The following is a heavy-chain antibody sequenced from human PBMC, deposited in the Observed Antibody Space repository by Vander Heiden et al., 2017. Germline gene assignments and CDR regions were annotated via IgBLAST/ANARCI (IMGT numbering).Heavy chain of an antibody. CDR3: AKELFVKWFDT. Sequence: QVQLVESGGGVVQPGRSLRLSCAASGFTFSTYAMHWVRQAPGKGREWVAVISYDGSNKYEAYSVTGRFTIARDKAKNTLYLELQRMRAEDTAVYYGAKELFVKWFDTWGQGTMVTVSS. CDR2: ISYDGSNK. V-gene: IGHV3-30*18. J-gene: IGHJ5*02. CDR1: GFTFSTYA.